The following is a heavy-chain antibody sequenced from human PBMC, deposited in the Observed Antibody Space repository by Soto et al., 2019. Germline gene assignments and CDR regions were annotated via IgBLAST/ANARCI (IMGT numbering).Heavy chain of an antibody. V-gene: IGHV1-18*01. J-gene: IGHJ4*02. CDR3: AKVQEKWSKFFDY. CDR1: GYTFTNYG. Sequence: QVPLVQSGAEVKKPGASVKVSCKASGYTFTNYGVSWVRQAPGQGLEWMGWINTYNGNTNYAQKFQGRVTMTTDTSTSTAHMELRSLRSDDTAAYYCAKVQEKWSKFFDYWGQGTLVTVSS. D-gene: IGHD2-15*01. CDR2: INTYNGNT.